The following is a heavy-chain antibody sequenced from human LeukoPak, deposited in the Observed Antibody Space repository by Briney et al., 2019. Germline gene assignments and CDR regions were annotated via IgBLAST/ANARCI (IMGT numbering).Heavy chain of an antibody. CDR1: GFTFDDYT. V-gene: IGHV3-21*01. Sequence: GGSLRLSCAASGFTFDDYTMHWVRQAPGKGLEWVSAISSSSSYIYYADSVKGRFTISRDNAKNSLYLQMNSLRAEDTAVYYCASRGYSYGYEWGQGTLVTVSS. CDR2: ISSSSSYI. D-gene: IGHD5-18*01. J-gene: IGHJ4*02. CDR3: ASRGYSYGYE.